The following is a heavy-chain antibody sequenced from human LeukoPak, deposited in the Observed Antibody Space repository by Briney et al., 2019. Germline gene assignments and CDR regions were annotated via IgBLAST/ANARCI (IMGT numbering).Heavy chain of an antibody. V-gene: IGHV1-8*01. CDR1: GYTFTCYD. J-gene: IGHJ4*02. D-gene: IGHD3-3*01. CDR2: MNPNSGNT. CDR3: ARGASVYYDFWSGYPKRGAYFDY. Sequence: ASVTVSCKASGYTFTCYDINWVRQATGQGLEWMGWMNPNSGNTGYAQKFQGRVTMTRNTSISTAYMELSSLRSEDTAVYYCARGASVYYDFWSGYPKRGAYFDYWGQGTLVTVSS.